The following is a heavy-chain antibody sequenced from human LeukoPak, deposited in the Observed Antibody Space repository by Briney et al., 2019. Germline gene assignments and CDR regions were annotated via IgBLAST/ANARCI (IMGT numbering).Heavy chain of an antibody. CDR1: GYSFTSYW. J-gene: IGHJ4*02. CDR3: ARLQYYYDSSGFLTPFDY. D-gene: IGHD3-22*01. Sequence: GESLKISCKGSGYSFTSYWIGWVRQMPGKGLEWMGIIYPGDSDTRCSPSFQGQVTISADKSIGTAYLQWSSLKASDTAMYYCARLQYYYDSSGFLTPFDYWGQGTLVTVSS. CDR2: IYPGDSDT. V-gene: IGHV5-51*01.